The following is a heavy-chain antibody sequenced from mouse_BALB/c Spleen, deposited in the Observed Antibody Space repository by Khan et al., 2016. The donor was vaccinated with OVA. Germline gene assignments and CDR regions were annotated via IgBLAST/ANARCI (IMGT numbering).Heavy chain of an antibody. Sequence: QVQLKESGPGLVAPSQSLSITCTVSGFSLTSYGVHWVRQPPGKGLEWLGVIWAGGSTNYNSALMSRLSISKDNSKSPVFLKMNSLQTDDTAMYYCARCYDGYYYTVDDWGQGTSVTVSS. CDR1: GFSLTSYG. CDR3: ARCYDGYYYTVDD. CDR2: IWAGGST. D-gene: IGHD2-3*01. V-gene: IGHV2-9*02. J-gene: IGHJ4*01.